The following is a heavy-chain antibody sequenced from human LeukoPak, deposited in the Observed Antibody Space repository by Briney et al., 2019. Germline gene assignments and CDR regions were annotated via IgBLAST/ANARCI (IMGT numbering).Heavy chain of an antibody. Sequence: AASVKVSCKASGGTFSSYAISWVRQAPGQGLEWMGGIIPIFGTANYAQKFQGRVTITTDESTSTAYMELSSLRSEDTALYYCARAAKFMDWPYAFDIWGQGTMVTVSS. CDR3: ARAAKFMDWPYAFDI. J-gene: IGHJ3*02. V-gene: IGHV1-69*05. CDR1: GGTFSSYA. CDR2: IIPIFGTA. D-gene: IGHD2-2*03.